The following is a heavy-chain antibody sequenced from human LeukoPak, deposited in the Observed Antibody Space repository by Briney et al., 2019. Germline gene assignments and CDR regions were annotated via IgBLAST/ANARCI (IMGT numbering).Heavy chain of an antibody. CDR3: AREGSEGYYYYDSSGHFDY. Sequence: GGSLRLSCAASGFTFSSYSMNWVRQAPGKGLGWVSYISSSSSTIYYADSVKGRFTISRDNAKNSLYLQMNSLRDEDTAVYYCAREGSEGYYYYDSSGHFDYWGQGTLVTVSS. J-gene: IGHJ4*02. CDR1: GFTFSSYS. V-gene: IGHV3-48*02. D-gene: IGHD3-22*01. CDR2: ISSSSSTI.